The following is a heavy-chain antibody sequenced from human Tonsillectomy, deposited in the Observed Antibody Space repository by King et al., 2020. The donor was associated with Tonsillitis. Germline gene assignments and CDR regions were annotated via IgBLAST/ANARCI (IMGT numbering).Heavy chain of an antibody. J-gene: IGHJ5*02. CDR1: GDSINSGTSY. CDR2: ILASGST. Sequence: VQLQESGPGLVEPSQTLSLTCTVSGDSINSGTSYWSWLRQPAGKGLEWIGHILASGSTRYNPSFRSRVTISVDTSRNQFSLKLTSVTAADSALYYCAKADYTWFAPWGQGTLVTVSS. CDR3: AKADYTWFAP. V-gene: IGHV4-61*02.